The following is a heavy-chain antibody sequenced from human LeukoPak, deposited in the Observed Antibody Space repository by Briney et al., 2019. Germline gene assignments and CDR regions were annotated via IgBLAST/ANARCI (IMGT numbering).Heavy chain of an antibody. Sequence: SETPSLTCTVSGGSISSSSYYWGWIRQPPGKGLEWIGSIYYSGSTYYNPSLKSRVTISVDTSKNQFSLKLSSVTAADTAVYYCARSVLSVWGSYRYFDYWGQGTLVTVSS. CDR2: IYYSGST. CDR1: GGSISSSSYY. V-gene: IGHV4-39*01. D-gene: IGHD3-16*02. CDR3: ARSVLSVWGSYRYFDY. J-gene: IGHJ4*02.